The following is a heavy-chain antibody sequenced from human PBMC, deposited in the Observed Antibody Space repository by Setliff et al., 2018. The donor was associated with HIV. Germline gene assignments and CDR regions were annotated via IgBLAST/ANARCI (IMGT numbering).Heavy chain of an antibody. Sequence: SVKVSCKASGGTFSSYSITWVRQAPGQGLEWVGGIIPIFGTTNYAQNFQDRVTISADESTSTAYLQWSSLKASDTAMYYCARLGSGNWYANYWGQGTLVTVSS. CDR2: IIPIFGTT. J-gene: IGHJ4*02. D-gene: IGHD1-26*01. V-gene: IGHV1-69*13. CDR3: ARLGSGNWYANY. CDR1: GGTFSSYS.